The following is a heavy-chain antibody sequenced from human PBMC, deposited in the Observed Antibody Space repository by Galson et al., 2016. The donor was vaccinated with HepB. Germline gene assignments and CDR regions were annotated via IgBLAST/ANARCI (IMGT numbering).Heavy chain of an antibody. D-gene: IGHD6-13*01. V-gene: IGHV3-7*01. J-gene: IGHJ1*01. CDR1: GFTFSSYW. CDR3: VTERRTSSWCF. CDR2: INEDGSKK. Sequence: LRLSCAASGFTFSSYWVTWVRQAPGKGPEWMAHINEDGSKKYYVESVKGRFTISRDNAKNSLYLQMDSLRAEDTAVYSCVTERRTSSWCFWGQGTLVTVSS.